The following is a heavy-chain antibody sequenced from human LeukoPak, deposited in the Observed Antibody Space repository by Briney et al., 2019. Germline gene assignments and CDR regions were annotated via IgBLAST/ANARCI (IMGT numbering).Heavy chain of an antibody. D-gene: IGHD6-13*01. CDR2: IYYSGNT. V-gene: IGHV4-39*07. CDR1: GGSISSSNYY. CDR3: ARGQPGIAFRKWFDP. J-gene: IGHJ5*02. Sequence: TPSETLSLTCTVSGGSISSSNYYWGWIRQTPGRGLEWIGSIYYSGNTYYNPSLKSRVTISVDTSKNQFSLKLSSVTAADTAVYYCARGQPGIAFRKWFDPWGQGTLVTVSS.